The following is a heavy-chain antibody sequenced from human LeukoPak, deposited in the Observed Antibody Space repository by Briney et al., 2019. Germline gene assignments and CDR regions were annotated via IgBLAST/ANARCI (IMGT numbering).Heavy chain of an antibody. CDR3: ARDRDGGGEWELWNNWFDP. CDR1: GYSISSGYY. J-gene: IGHJ5*02. Sequence: SETLSLTCTVSGYSISSGYYWGWIRQPPGKGLEWIGSIYHSGSTYYNPSLKSRVTISVDTSKNQFSLKLSSVTAADTAVYYCARDRDGGGEWELWNNWFDPWSQGTLVTVSS. D-gene: IGHD1-26*01. V-gene: IGHV4-38-2*02. CDR2: IYHSGST.